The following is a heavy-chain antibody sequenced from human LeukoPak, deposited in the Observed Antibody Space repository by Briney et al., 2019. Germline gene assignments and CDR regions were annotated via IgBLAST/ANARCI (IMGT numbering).Heavy chain of an antibody. V-gene: IGHV3-30*02. D-gene: IGHD3-22*01. CDR3: AKSDYYDSSGHPSSFEY. CDR2: IRYDGSNK. CDR1: GFTFSIYG. J-gene: IGHJ4*02. Sequence: PGGSLRLSCAASGFTFSIYGMHWVRQAPGKGLEWVAFIRYDGSNKYYADSVKGRFTISRDNSKNTPYLQMNSLRVEDTAIYYCAKSDYYDSSGHPSSFEYWGQGTLVTVSS.